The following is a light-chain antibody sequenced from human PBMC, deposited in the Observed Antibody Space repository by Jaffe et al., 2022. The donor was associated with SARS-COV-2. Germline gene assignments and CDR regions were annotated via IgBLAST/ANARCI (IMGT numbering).Light chain of an antibody. CDR3: QSYDSSLSGVI. J-gene: IGLJ2*01. Sequence: QSVLTQTPSVSAAPGQRVTISCTGSSSNIGAGYDVHWYQQLPGTTPKLLIYDNTNRPSGVPDRFSGSKSGTSASLAISGLQAEDEADYYCQSYDSSLSGVIVGGGTKLTVL. V-gene: IGLV1-40*01. CDR2: DNT. CDR1: SSNIGAGYD.